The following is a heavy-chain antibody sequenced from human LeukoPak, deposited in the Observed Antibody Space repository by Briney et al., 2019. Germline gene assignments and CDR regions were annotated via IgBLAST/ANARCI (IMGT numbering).Heavy chain of an antibody. J-gene: IGHJ4*02. V-gene: IGHV6-1*01. CDR1: GDSVSSINGA. D-gene: IGHD6-19*01. CDR2: TYYRSKWYN. Sequence: SQTLSLTCALSGDSVSSINGAWNWLRQSPSRGLEWLGRTYYRSKWYNEYAESMKGRITINPDPSKHQFSLQLNSVTPEDTAVYYCARDEGRSGWYTFDYWGQGTLVTVSS. CDR3: ARDEGRSGWYTFDY.